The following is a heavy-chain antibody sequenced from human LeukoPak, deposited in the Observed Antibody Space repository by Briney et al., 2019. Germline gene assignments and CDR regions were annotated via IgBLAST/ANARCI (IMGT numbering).Heavy chain of an antibody. CDR2: IYYSGSA. Sequence: SETLSLTCTVSGGSISSYYWSWIRQPPGKGLEWIGYIYYSGSANYNPSLKSRVTISVDTSKNQFSLKLSSVTAADTAVYYCARDERTTGGYDYWGQGTLVTVSS. CDR3: ARDERTTGGYDY. J-gene: IGHJ4*02. V-gene: IGHV4-59*01. CDR1: GGSISSYY. D-gene: IGHD3-22*01.